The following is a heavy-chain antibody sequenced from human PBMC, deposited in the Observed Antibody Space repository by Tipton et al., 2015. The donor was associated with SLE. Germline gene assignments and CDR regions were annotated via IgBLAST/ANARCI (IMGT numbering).Heavy chain of an antibody. Sequence: TLSLTCTVSGGSISLHYWTWIHQPPGKGLEWIGDIDHSGVTHYNPSLKSRVTISRDTSGNQFSLNLHSVTAADTAVYFCARAEFSSNWYMYWHFDLWGRGTLVTVSS. J-gene: IGHJ2*01. CDR3: ARAEFSSNWYMYWHFDL. CDR1: GGSISLHY. CDR2: IDHSGVT. D-gene: IGHD6-13*01. V-gene: IGHV4-34*01.